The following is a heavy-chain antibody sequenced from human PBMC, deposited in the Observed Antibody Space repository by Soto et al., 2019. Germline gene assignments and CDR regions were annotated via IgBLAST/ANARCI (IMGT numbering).Heavy chain of an antibody. CDR3: ARGITGTVTYYYGLDV. V-gene: IGHV1-69*12. D-gene: IGHD1-20*01. CDR1: GGTFSSYA. CDR2: IIPIFGTA. Sequence: QVQLVQSGAEVKKPGSSMKVSCKASGGTFSSYAISWVRQAPGQGLEWMGGIIPIFGTADYAQKFHGRVTITADESTSTAYTELSSLRSEDTAVYYCARGITGTVTYYYGLDVWGQGTTVTVSS. J-gene: IGHJ6*02.